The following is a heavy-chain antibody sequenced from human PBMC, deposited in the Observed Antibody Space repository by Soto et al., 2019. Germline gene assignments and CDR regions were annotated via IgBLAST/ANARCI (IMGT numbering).Heavy chain of an antibody. CDR3: ATDSSGYSAKGSFNI. J-gene: IGHJ3*02. D-gene: IGHD3-22*01. V-gene: IGHV4-4*07. CDR2: IYSRGTT. CDR1: GASINTFY. Sequence: PSETLSLTCTVSGASINTFYWTWIRQSAGRGLEWIGRIYSRGTTNYNPSLKSRVTMSVEKSNNQFSLKLSSVSAADTAVYFCATDSSGYSAKGSFNICGQGTMVTVSS.